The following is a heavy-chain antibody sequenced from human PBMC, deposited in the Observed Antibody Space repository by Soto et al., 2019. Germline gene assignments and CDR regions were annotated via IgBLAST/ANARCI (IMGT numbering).Heavy chain of an antibody. Sequence: GGSLRLSCAASGFTFSSYGMHWVRQAPGKGLEWVAVISYDGSNKYYADSVKGRFTISRDNSKNTLYLQMNSLRAEDTAVYYCARPSTYSSGWYSYWGQGTLVTVSS. CDR1: GFTFSSYG. D-gene: IGHD6-19*01. V-gene: IGHV3-30*03. CDR3: ARPSTYSSGWYSY. J-gene: IGHJ4*02. CDR2: ISYDGSNK.